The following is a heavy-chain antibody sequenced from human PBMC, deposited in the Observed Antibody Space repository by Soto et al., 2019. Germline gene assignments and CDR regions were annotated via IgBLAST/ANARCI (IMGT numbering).Heavy chain of an antibody. Sequence: GGSLRLSCAASGFTFSSYDMHWVRQATGKGLEWVSAIGTAGDTYYPGSVKGRFTISRENAKNSLYLQMNSLRAGDTAVYYCARDGRFWSGYYGDMDVWGKGTTVTVSS. CDR1: GFTFSSYD. CDR2: IGTAGDT. V-gene: IGHV3-13*01. J-gene: IGHJ6*03. D-gene: IGHD3-3*01. CDR3: ARDGRFWSGYYGDMDV.